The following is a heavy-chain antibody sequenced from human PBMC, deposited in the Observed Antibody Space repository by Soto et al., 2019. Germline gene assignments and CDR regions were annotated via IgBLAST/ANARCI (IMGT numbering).Heavy chain of an antibody. CDR1: GGILTSYY. J-gene: IGHJ4*02. CDR2: VFYNGST. CDR3: TRVGYSGYDPDVFDY. Sequence: QVLLQESGPGLVKPSETLSLTCTVSGGILTSYYWSWIRQPPGKGLEWIGNVFYNGSTNYNPSLKSRLTISADTSRIQFSLKLDSVTAADTAVYYCTRVGYSGYDPDVFDYWGQGALVTVSS. V-gene: IGHV4-59*01. D-gene: IGHD5-12*01.